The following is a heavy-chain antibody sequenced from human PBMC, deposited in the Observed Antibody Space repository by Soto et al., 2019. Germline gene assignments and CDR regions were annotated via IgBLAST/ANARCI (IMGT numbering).Heavy chain of an antibody. Sequence: TSETLSLTCTVSGGSISSYYWSWIRQPPGKGLEWIGYIYYSGSTNYNPSLKSRVTISVDTSKNQFSLKLSSVTAADTAVYYCARGVGNYYDSSGYYYVDYWGQGTLVTVSS. CDR1: GGSISSYY. CDR3: ARGVGNYYDSSGYYYVDY. J-gene: IGHJ4*02. V-gene: IGHV4-59*12. D-gene: IGHD3-22*01. CDR2: IYYSGST.